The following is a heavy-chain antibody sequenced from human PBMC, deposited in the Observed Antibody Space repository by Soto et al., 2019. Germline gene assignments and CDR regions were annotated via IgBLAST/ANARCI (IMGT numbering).Heavy chain of an antibody. Sequence: GSLRLSCAASGFTSSSYSMNWVRQAPGKGLEWVSYISSSSTIYYADSVKGRFTISRDNAKNSLYLQMNSLRAEDTAVYYCARLGRRTVTTFPDAFDIWGQGTMVTVSS. D-gene: IGHD4-17*01. CDR3: ARLGRRTVTTFPDAFDI. CDR2: ISSSSTI. V-gene: IGHV3-48*01. J-gene: IGHJ3*02. CDR1: GFTSSSYS.